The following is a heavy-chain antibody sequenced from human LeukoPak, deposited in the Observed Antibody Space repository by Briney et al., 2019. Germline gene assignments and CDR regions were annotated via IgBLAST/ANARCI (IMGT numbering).Heavy chain of an antibody. J-gene: IGHJ6*03. CDR2: LYHSDSA. CDR1: SYSISNGYY. V-gene: IGHV4-38-2*01. CDR3: ARQHDSYYYYYIDV. Sequence: KSSETLSLTCAVSSYSISNGYYWVWIRQPPGRGLEWIGSLYHSDSAYYNTSLRSRVSMSVDTSKNQFSLTLSFVTAADTAVYYCARQHDSYYYYYIDVWGSGTTVTVSS.